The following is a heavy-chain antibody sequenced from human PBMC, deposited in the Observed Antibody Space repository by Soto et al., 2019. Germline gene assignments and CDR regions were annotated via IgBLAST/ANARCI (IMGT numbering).Heavy chain of an antibody. Sequence: SDSLSLTCTVAGGSISSYYWSWIRQPAGKGLEWIGRIYTSGSTNYNPSLKSRVTMSVDTSKNQFSLKLSSVTAADTAVYYCARDKLSGFGSSSWSNTYGMDVWGQGTTVTVSS. CDR3: ARDKLSGFGSSSWSNTYGMDV. CDR2: IYTSGST. CDR1: GGSISSYY. J-gene: IGHJ6*02. V-gene: IGHV4-4*07. D-gene: IGHD6-13*01.